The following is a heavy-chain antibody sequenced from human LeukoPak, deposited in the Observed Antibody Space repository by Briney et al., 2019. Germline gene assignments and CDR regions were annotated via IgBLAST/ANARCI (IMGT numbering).Heavy chain of an antibody. Sequence: SETLSLTCTVSGASISSYYWAWIRQPPGKGLEWIGYISYSGSTNYNPSLKSRVTISVDTSKSQVSLNLTSLTAADTAVYYCARRNYYGSGSYINWFDPWGQGTLVTVSS. J-gene: IGHJ5*02. CDR3: ARRNYYGSGSYINWFDP. D-gene: IGHD3-10*01. V-gene: IGHV4-59*08. CDR1: GASISSYY. CDR2: ISYSGST.